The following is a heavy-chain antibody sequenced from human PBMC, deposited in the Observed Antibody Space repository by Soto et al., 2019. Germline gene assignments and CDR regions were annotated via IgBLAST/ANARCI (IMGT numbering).Heavy chain of an antibody. CDR2: IYYSGST. CDR1: GGSISSYY. D-gene: IGHD1-26*01. Sequence: SETLSLTCTVSGGSISSYYWSWIRQPPGKGLEWIGYIYYSGSTNYNPSLKSRVTISVDTSKNQFSLKLSSVTAADTAVYYCARGTRELDYYYGMDVWGQGTTVTVSS. CDR3: ARGTRELDYYYGMDV. V-gene: IGHV4-59*01. J-gene: IGHJ6*02.